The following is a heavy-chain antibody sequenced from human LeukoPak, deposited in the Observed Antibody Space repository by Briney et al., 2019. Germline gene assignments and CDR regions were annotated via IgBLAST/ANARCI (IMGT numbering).Heavy chain of an antibody. V-gene: IGHV3-23*01. J-gene: IGHJ6*03. CDR3: AKNHGDRTGENYYYYYYMDV. D-gene: IGHD3-16*01. CDR2: ISGSGGST. CDR1: GFTFSSYA. Sequence: GGSLRLSCAASGFTFSSYAMSWVRQAPGKGLEWVSAISGSGGSTYYADSVKGRFTISRDNSKNTLYLQMNSLRAEDTAVYYCAKNHGDRTGENYYYYYYMDVWGKGTTVTISS.